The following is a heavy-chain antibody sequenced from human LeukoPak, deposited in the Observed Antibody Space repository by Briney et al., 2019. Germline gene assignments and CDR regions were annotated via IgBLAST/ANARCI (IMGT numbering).Heavy chain of an antibody. Sequence: GRSLRLSCAASGLTFRNYGMQWVRQAPGKGLEWVAGIWYDGSNKYYVDSVKGRFSISRDNSKNTLYLQMNSLRDEDTAVYHCATGRSSSWFEHWGQGTLVTVSS. J-gene: IGHJ5*02. CDR2: IWYDGSNK. CDR1: GLTFRNYG. V-gene: IGHV3-33*01. CDR3: ATGRSSSWFEH. D-gene: IGHD6-13*01.